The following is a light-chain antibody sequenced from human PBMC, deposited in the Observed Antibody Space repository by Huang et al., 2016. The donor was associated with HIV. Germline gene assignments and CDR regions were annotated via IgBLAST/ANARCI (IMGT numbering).Light chain of an antibody. J-gene: IGKJ4*01. V-gene: IGKV3-20*01. CDR2: GAF. Sequence: EIVLTQFPGTLSLSPGGRATLSCRASQSLSGNSLAWYQQRPGQAPRLVIYGAFNRATGIPDRVSGGGSRTDFTLTISRLEPEDFAVYYCQQYAGSPQTFGGGTKVEIK. CDR1: QSLSGNS. CDR3: QQYAGSPQT.